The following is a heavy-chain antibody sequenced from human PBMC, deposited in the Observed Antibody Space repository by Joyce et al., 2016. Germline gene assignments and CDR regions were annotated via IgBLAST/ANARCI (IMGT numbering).Heavy chain of an antibody. V-gene: IGHV1-69*01. Sequence: QVQLMQSGAEVKKPGSSVMVSCKASGGTFSSNAIDWVRQAPGQGLEWRGGVIPMFGTTTYAQRFQGRITITADESTTTAYMDLSRLTFEDTAVYYCARLSVAGTVDSWGQGTLVTVSA. CDR3: ARLSVAGTVDS. J-gene: IGHJ4*02. D-gene: IGHD6-19*01. CDR2: VIPMFGTT. CDR1: GGTFSSNA.